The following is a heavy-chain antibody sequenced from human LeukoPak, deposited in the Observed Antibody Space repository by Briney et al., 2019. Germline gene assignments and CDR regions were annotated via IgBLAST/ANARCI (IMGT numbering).Heavy chain of an antibody. J-gene: IGHJ3*02. V-gene: IGHV4-59*01. CDR3: ARSGLPVAGAFDI. CDR2: VYYTGST. CDR1: GGYISSYY. Sequence: SETLSLTCTVSGGYISSYYWSWIRQPPGEGLEWIGYVYYTGSTNYNPSLKSRVSISVDTSKNQFSLKLRSVSAADTAVYYCARSGLPVAGAFDIWGQGTMVTVSS. D-gene: IGHD6-19*01.